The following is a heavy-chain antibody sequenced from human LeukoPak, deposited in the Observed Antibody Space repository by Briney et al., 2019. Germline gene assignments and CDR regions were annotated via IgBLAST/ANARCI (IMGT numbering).Heavy chain of an antibody. J-gene: IGHJ4*02. CDR1: GFTFSSYA. CDR3: TGVYRGSYYFDY. V-gene: IGHV3-23*01. D-gene: IGHD4-11*01. CDR2: ISGSGGST. Sequence: PGGSLRLSCAASGFTFSSYAMSWVRQAPGKGLEWVSAISGSGGSTYYADSVKGRFTISRDNSKNTLYLQMNSLRAEDTAVYYCTGVYRGSYYFDYWGQGTLVTVSS.